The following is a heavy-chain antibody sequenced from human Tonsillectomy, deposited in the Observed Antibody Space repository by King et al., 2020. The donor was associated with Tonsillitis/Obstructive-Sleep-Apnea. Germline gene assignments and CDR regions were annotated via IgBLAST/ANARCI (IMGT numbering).Heavy chain of an antibody. CDR2: VSGHNDDT. CDR3: ARDYHDNSGYWFDVFDI. CDR1: GYSFSNYG. V-gene: IGHV1-18*01. D-gene: IGHD3-22*01. Sequence: QLVQSGAEVKNPGASVKVSCKASGYSFSNYGISWVRQAPGQGLEWMGWVSGHNDDTNYAQKFQGRVTMTTDTSTTTAYMDLRSLRSDDTAMYYCARDYHDNSGYWFDVFDIWGQGTMVTVSS. J-gene: IGHJ3*02.